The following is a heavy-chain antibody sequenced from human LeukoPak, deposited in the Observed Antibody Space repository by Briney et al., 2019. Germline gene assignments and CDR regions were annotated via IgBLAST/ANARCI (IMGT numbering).Heavy chain of an antibody. J-gene: IGHJ5*02. CDR2: IYCSGNT. CDR1: GDSISSYY. V-gene: IGHV4-59*08. CDR3: ARHVRKRGIAGAGTPGWFDP. Sequence: KPSETLSITCTVSGDSISSYYWSWIRQPPGKGLEWIGYIYCSGNTNYNPPLKSRVTISVDTSKNQFYLKLSSVTAADTAVHYCARHVRKRGIAGAGTPGWFDPWGQGALVTVSS. D-gene: IGHD6-19*01.